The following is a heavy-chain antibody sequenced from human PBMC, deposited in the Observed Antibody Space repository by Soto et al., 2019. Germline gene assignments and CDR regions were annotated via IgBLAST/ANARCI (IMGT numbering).Heavy chain of an antibody. J-gene: IGHJ3*02. D-gene: IGHD3-3*01. V-gene: IGHV4-34*01. CDR2: INHSGST. CDR1: GGSFSGYY. Sequence: PSETLSLTCAVYGGSFSGYYWSWIRQPPGKGLEWIGEINHSGSTNYNPSLKSRVTISVDTSKNQFSLKLSSVTAADTAVYYCARARGYDFWSGCHAFDMWVQGTIVTASS. CDR3: ARARGYDFWSGCHAFDM.